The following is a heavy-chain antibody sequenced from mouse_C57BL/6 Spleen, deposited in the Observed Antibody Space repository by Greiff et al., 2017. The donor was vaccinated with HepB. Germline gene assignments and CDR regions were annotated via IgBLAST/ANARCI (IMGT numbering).Heavy chain of an antibody. J-gene: IGHJ4*01. Sequence: QVHVKQPGAELVKPGASVKLSCKASGYTFTSYWMHWVKQRPGRGLEWIGRIDPNSGGTKYNEKFKSKATLTVDKPSSTAYMQLSSLTSEDSAVYYCARNYYGTSRSAMDYWGQGTSVTVSS. CDR1: GYTFTSYW. CDR3: ARNYYGTSRSAMDY. CDR2: IDPNSGGT. V-gene: IGHV1-72*01. D-gene: IGHD1-1*01.